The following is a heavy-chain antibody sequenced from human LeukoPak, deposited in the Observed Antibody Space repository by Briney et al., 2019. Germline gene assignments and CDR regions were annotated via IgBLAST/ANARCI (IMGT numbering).Heavy chain of an antibody. CDR2: IYYSGST. V-gene: IGHV4-59*08. D-gene: IGHD3-22*01. Sequence: PSETLSLTCTVSGGFISSYYWSWIRQPPGKGLELIGFIYYSGSTNYNPSLKSRVTISIDTSKKQFSLKMSSVTAADTAVYYWAGSEYYYDNREDAFDIWGQGTMVTVSS. CDR3: AGSEYYYDNREDAFDI. CDR1: GGFISSYY. J-gene: IGHJ3*02.